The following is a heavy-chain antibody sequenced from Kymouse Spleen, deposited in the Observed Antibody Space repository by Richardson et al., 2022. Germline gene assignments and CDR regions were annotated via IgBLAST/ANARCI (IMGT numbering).Heavy chain of an antibody. D-gene: IGHD3-10*01,IGHD6-6*01. CDR1: GGSISSGGYY. J-gene: IGHJ4*02. Sequence: QVQLQESGPGLVKPSQTLSLTCTVSGGSISSGGYYWSWIRQHPGKGLEWIGYIYYSGSTYYNPSLKSRVTISVDTSKNQFSLKLSSVTAADTAVYYCARSSPTSIAARADITMVRHWGQGTLVTVSS. CDR2: IYYSGST. CDR3: ARSSPTSIAARADITMVRH. V-gene: IGHV4-31*03.